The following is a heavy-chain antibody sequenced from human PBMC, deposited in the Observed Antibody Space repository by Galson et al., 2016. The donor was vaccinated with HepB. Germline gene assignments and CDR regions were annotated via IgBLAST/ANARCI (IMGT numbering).Heavy chain of an antibody. D-gene: IGHD5-18*01. J-gene: IGHJ4*02. V-gene: IGHV3-23*01. CDR3: AKDLDGYTYGYSYSDH. Sequence: SLRLSCAASGFTFSNYAMSWVRQAPGKGLEWVSSISGSGGTTYYADSVKVRFTISRDKSKNTLYLQMNSLRGEDTAIYYCAKDLDGYTYGYSYSDHWGQGTLVTVSS. CDR1: GFTFSNYA. CDR2: ISGSGGTT.